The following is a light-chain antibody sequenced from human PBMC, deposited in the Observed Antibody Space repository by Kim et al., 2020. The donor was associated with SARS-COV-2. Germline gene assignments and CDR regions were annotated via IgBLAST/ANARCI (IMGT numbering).Light chain of an antibody. CDR3: QLYGNSPPRT. J-gene: IGKJ2*01. CDR1: QSVTGYY. CDR2: GTS. V-gene: IGKV3-20*01. Sequence: ETVLTQSPGTLSLSPGERATLSCRASQSVTGYYLAWYQQKSGQAPRLLIYGTSNRATGIPDRSSGSGSGTDFTLTINTLEPEDFAVYYCQLYGNSPPRTFGQGTKLEI.